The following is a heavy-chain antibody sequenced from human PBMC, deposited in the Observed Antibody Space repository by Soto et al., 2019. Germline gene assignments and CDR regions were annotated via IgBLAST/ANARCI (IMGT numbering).Heavy chain of an antibody. V-gene: IGHV4-4*07. J-gene: IGHJ4*02. CDR1: GGSIYTAF. CDR2: IYSSGSA. Sequence: PSETLSLTYTVSGGSIYTAFWTWLRQPAGQGLEWIGDIYSSGSANYNPPLKRRVSMSVDTSKKQFSQKLSSVTAADTAVYYCARDSPYSYFDYWGQGTLVTVSS. CDR3: ARDSPYSYFDY. D-gene: IGHD5-18*01.